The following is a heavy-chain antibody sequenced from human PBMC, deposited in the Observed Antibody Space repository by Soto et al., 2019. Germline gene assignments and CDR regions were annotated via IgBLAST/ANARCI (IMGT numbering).Heavy chain of an antibody. D-gene: IGHD3-3*01. V-gene: IGHV3-23*01. J-gene: IGHJ4*02. Sequence: PGGSLRLSCAASGFTFSSYAMSWVRQAPGKGLEWVSAISGSGGSTYYADSVKGRFTISRDNSKNTLYLQMNSLRAEDTAVYYCAKDPDYDFWSGYYPNDYWGQGTQVTVSS. CDR1: GFTFSSYA. CDR3: AKDPDYDFWSGYYPNDY. CDR2: ISGSGGST.